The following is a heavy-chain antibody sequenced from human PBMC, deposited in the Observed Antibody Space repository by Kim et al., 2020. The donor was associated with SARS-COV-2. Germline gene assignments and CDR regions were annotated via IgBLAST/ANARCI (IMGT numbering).Heavy chain of an antibody. D-gene: IGHD3-16*01. CDR3: AKVWGGTANDAFDI. J-gene: IGHJ3*02. Sequence: ADSVKGRFTISRDNSKNTLYLQMNSLRAEDTAVYYCAKVWGGTANDAFDIWGQGTMVTVSS. V-gene: IGHV3-23*01.